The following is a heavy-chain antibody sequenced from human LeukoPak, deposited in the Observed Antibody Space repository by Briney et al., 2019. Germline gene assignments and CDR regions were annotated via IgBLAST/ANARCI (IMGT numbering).Heavy chain of an antibody. D-gene: IGHD3-10*01. J-gene: IGHJ4*02. CDR1: GYTFTSYD. CDR2: MNPNSGNT. Sequence: ASVKVSCKASGYTFTSYDINWVRQATGQVLEWMGWMNPNSGNTSYAQKFQGRVTMTRNTSISTAYMELSSLRPEDTAVYYCARGRRYYYGSGSHHYWGQGTLVTVSS. CDR3: ARGRRYYYGSGSHHY. V-gene: IGHV1-8*01.